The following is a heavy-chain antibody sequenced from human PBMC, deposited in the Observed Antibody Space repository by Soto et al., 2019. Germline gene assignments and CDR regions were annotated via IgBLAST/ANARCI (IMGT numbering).Heavy chain of an antibody. Sequence: QVQLVQSGAEVKKPGASVKVSCRASGYTFTTYVIHWVRQAPGQRLEWMGWINADSGNTRYSQKFQGRVTIIRDTSASTDYLELSSLTSEDTTVYYCARDALGGWSYFDYWGQGTLVTVSS. CDR1: GYTFTTYV. D-gene: IGHD6-19*01. CDR3: ARDALGGWSYFDY. CDR2: INADSGNT. J-gene: IGHJ4*02. V-gene: IGHV1-3*01.